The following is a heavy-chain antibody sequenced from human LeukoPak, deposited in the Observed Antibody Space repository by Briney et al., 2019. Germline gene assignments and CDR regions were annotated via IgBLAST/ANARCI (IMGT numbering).Heavy chain of an antibody. CDR2: IWYDGSHK. CDR1: GFTFSSYG. J-gene: IGHJ4*02. D-gene: IGHD6-19*01. V-gene: IGHV3-33*01. CDR3: SRIGRPPLEYSSGWDKCNPFDY. Sequence: PGGSLRLSCAASGFTFSSYGMHWVRQAPGKGLEWVAVIWYDGSHKYYADSVKGRFTISRDNSKNTLYLQMNSLRAEDTAVYYCSRIGRPPLEYSSGWDKCNPFDYWGQGTLVTVSS.